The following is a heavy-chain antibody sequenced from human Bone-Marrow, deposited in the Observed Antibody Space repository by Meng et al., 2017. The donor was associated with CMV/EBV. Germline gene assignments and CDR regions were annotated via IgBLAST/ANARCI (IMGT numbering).Heavy chain of an antibody. CDR1: ALTFSHYA. V-gene: IGHV3-30*04. D-gene: IGHD2-15*01. CDR3: AREVGVEGDALVSWFDP. J-gene: IGHJ5*02. CDR2: ISYDGSHK. Sequence: GGSLRLSCSASALTFSHYAMHWVRQAPGKGLEWVALISYDGSHKDYRDSVKGRFIISRDNSKNTLYLQMNIVRPEDTAVYFCAREVGVEGDALVSWFDPRGQGTRVTGSS.